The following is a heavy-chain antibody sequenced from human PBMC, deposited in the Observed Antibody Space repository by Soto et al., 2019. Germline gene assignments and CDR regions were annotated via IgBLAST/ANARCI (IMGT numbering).Heavy chain of an antibody. J-gene: IGHJ4*02. V-gene: IGHV3-74*03. Sequence: GSLRLSCAASGFTFSSYWMHWVRQDAGKGLLWVSSIKTDGTVTQYADSVKGRFTVSRDNAKNTLYLQMNSLRAEDTAVYYCSNDMSWGQSYNWGQGAAVPVSA. CDR2: IKTDGTVT. D-gene: IGHD1-26*01. CDR1: GFTFSSYW. CDR3: SNDMSWGQSYN.